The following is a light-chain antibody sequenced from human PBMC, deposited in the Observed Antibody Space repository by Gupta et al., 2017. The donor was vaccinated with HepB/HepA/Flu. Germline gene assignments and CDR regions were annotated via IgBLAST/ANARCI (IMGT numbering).Light chain of an antibody. J-gene: IGKJ3*01. CDR1: QSVSSN. CDR2: GAS. Sequence: EIVMTQSPATLSVSPGERATLSCRASQSVSSNLAWYQQKPGQAPRLLIYGASTRATGIPARFSGSGCGTEFTLTISSLQSEDFAVYYCQQYNNWPPFTFGHGTKVDIK. V-gene: IGKV3-15*01. CDR3: QQYNNWPPFT.